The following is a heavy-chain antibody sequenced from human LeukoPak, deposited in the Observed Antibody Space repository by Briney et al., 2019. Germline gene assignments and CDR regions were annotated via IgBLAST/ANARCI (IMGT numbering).Heavy chain of an antibody. CDR1: GFTFSSYA. Sequence: GGSLRLSCAASGFTFSSYAMSWVRQARGRGLERVSAISGSGGSTYYADSVKGRFTISRDNSKNTLYLQMNSLRAEDTAVYYCAKIEVTGYYFPDGMDVWGQGTTVTVSS. CDR3: AKIEVTGYYFPDGMDV. D-gene: IGHD3-9*01. J-gene: IGHJ6*02. CDR2: ISGSGGST. V-gene: IGHV3-23*01.